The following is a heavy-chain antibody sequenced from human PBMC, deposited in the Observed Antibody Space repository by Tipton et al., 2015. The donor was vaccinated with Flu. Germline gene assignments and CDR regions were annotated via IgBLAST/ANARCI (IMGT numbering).Heavy chain of an antibody. D-gene: IGHD5-18*01. J-gene: IGHJ6*02. Sequence: SLRLSCTASGFVFSVYAIHWVRQAPGKGLEWVSVIWNDGSKKYYAESVMGRFTISRDNTKKMVYLQMNSLRAEDTAVYYCARDHIGYNPFYGLDVWGQGATVSV. CDR1: GFVFSVYA. V-gene: IGHV3-33*01. CDR2: IWNDGSKK. CDR3: ARDHIGYNPFYGLDV.